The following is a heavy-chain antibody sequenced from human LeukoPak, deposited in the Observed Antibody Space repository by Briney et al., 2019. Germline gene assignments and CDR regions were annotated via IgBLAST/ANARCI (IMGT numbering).Heavy chain of an antibody. D-gene: IGHD3-10*01. CDR2: INTNTGNP. J-gene: IGHJ4*02. CDR1: GYTFTDYT. V-gene: IGHV7-4-1*01. CDR3: ARSSRRVIGLLDY. Sequence: GASVKVSCKTSGYTFTDYTINWVRQAPGQGLEWMGWINTNTGNPTYARDFRGRFVLSVDTSVNTAYLEISGLKTEDTAVYYCARSSRRVIGLLDYWGQGALVAVSS.